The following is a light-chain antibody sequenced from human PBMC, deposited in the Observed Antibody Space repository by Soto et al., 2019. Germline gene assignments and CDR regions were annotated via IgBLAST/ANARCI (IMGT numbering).Light chain of an antibody. V-gene: IGLV2-14*01. CDR3: SSYSINDSYV. CDR1: SSDVGANIF. J-gene: IGLJ1*01. CDR2: AVS. Sequence: QSALTQPASVSGSPGQSITISCTGTSSDVGANIFVSWHQQHPGKAPKLMIYAVSSRPSGVSYRFSGSKSGNTASLTISGLQAEHEADYSCSSYSINDSYVFGTGTKLTVL.